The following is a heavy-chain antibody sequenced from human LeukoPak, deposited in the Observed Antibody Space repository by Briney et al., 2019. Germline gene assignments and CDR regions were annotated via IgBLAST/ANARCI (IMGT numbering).Heavy chain of an antibody. CDR1: GGSISSSSYY. CDR3: ARLGPSRYDYYYLDV. J-gene: IGHJ6*03. CDR2: INYSGNT. D-gene: IGHD3-16*01. V-gene: IGHV4-39*01. Sequence: SETLSLTCTVFGGSISSSSYYWGWIRQPPGKGLEWIGKINYSGNTYYSTSLKSRVSISVETSKNQFSLKVRSVSAADTSVYYCARLGPSRYDYYYLDVWGKGTTVTVSS.